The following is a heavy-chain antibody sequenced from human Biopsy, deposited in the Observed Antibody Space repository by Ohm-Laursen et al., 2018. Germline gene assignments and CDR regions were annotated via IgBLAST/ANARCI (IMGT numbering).Heavy chain of an antibody. CDR3: ARATNSTGWPYYYFYGMDV. V-gene: IGHV4-59*01. CDR1: GGFISSDY. Sequence: SQTLSLTRTVSGGFISSDYWSWIRQTPGKGLEWIGYIYYSGSTNYNPSLKSRVTLSVDTSKNQFSLRLNSVTAADTAVYYCARATNSTGWPYYYFYGMDVWGQGTTVTVSS. J-gene: IGHJ6*02. D-gene: IGHD2/OR15-2a*01. CDR2: IYYSGST.